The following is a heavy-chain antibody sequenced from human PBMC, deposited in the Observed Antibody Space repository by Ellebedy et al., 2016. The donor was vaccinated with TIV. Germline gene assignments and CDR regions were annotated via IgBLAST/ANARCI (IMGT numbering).Heavy chain of an antibody. CDR3: ARGGIGVGGDY. D-gene: IGHD2-21*01. J-gene: IGHJ4*02. CDR2: IYYGSA. Sequence: SETLSLTCIVSGVSISTYYRNWIRQPPGKGLEWIGYIYYGSANYNPSLKSRVTISSDTSNNQLSLNLSSVTAADTAVYYCARGGIGVGGDYWGQGTLVTVSS. V-gene: IGHV4-59*08. CDR1: GVSISTYY.